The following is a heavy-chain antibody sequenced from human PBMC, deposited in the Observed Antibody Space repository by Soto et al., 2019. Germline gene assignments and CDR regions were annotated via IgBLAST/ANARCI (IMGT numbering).Heavy chain of an antibody. J-gene: IGHJ4*02. Sequence: SETLSLTCTVSGVSVSSSYWSWIRQSPGTGLEWIGYIYYTGTTNYNPSLKRRVTISLDTAKNQFSLNVNSLTTADTAVYFCARGGNRYSNTASGVGGFDFWGQGT. V-gene: IGHV4-59*02. CDR3: ARGGNRYSNTASGVGGFDF. D-gene: IGHD5-12*01. CDR2: IYYTGTT. CDR1: GVSVSSSY.